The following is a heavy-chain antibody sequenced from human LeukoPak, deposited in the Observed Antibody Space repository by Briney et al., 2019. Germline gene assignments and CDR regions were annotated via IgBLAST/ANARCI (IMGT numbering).Heavy chain of an antibody. Sequence: GSLRLSCAASGFTFSSYRMNWVRQAPGKGLEWVSSISSSSSYIYYADSVKGRFTISRDNAKNSLYLQMNSLRAEDTAVYYCARDGASAGYYGFDIWGQGTMVTVS. D-gene: IGHD3-22*01. CDR2: ISSSSSYI. CDR1: GFTFSSYR. CDR3: ARDGASAGYYGFDI. V-gene: IGHV3-21*01. J-gene: IGHJ3*02.